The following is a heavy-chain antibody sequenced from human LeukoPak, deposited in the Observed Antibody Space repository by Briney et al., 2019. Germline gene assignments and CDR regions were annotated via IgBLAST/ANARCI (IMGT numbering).Heavy chain of an antibody. V-gene: IGHV4-4*07. CDR1: GGSFSGYY. J-gene: IGHJ4*02. CDR2: IYTSGST. D-gene: IGHD3-16*02. CDR3: AREGDSDYDYVWGSYRPFDY. Sequence: SETLSLTCAVYGGSFSGYYWSWIRQPAGKGLEWIGRIYTSGSTNYNPSLKSRVTMSVDTSKNQFSLKLSSVTAADTAVYYCAREGDSDYDYVWGSYRPFDYWGQGTLVTVSS.